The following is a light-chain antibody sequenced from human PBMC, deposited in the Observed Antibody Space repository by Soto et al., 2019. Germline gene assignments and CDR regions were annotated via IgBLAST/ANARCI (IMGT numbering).Light chain of an antibody. CDR1: QSVSSN. CDR2: GAS. V-gene: IGKV3-15*01. Sequence: EIVMTQSPATLSVSPGERATLSCRVSQSVSSNLAWYQQKPGQAPRLLIYGASTRATGIPARFSGGGSGTEFTLTVSSLQSEDSAVYYCQQYKNWRTFGQGTKLEIK. CDR3: QQYKNWRT. J-gene: IGKJ2*01.